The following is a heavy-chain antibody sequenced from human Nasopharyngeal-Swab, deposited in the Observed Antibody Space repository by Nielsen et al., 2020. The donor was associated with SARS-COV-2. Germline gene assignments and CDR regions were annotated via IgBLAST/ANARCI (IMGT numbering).Heavy chain of an antibody. CDR2: INPSGGST. Sequence: ASVKVSCKASGYTFTSYYMHWVRQAPGQGLEWMGIINPSGGSTSYAQKFQGRVTMTRDTSTSTVYMELSSLRSEDTAVYYCARDRSQYDILTGYPYYFDYWGQGTLVTVSS. CDR1: GYTFTSYY. D-gene: IGHD3-9*01. V-gene: IGHV1-46*01. J-gene: IGHJ4*02. CDR3: ARDRSQYDILTGYPYYFDY.